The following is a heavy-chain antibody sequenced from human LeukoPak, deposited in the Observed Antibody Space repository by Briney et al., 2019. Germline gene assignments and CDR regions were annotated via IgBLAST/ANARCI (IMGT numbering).Heavy chain of an antibody. CDR1: GFTFRSYA. CDR3: VREQPGDGWSGFDY. Sequence: GGSLRLSCAASGFTFRSYAMHWVRQAPGKGLEWVAVISDDGSRQHYADFLEGRFTISRDNSKNTVSLQMSSLTSEDTAVYFCVREQPGDGWSGFDYWGQGALVTVSS. J-gene: IGHJ4*02. V-gene: IGHV3-30*15. D-gene: IGHD6-19*01. CDR2: ISDDGSRQ.